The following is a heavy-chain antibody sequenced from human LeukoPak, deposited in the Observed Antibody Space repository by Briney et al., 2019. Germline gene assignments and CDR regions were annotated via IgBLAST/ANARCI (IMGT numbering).Heavy chain of an antibody. Sequence: SETLSLTCTVSGGSISSYYWSWIRQPPGKGLEWIGYIYYSGSTNYNPSLKSRVTISVDTSKNQFSLKLNSVTAADTAVYYCAKNGQSGFSFDPWGQGTLVTVSS. CDR2: IYYSGST. CDR1: GGSISSYY. CDR3: AKNGQSGFSFDP. V-gene: IGHV4-59*12. J-gene: IGHJ5*02. D-gene: IGHD3-3*01.